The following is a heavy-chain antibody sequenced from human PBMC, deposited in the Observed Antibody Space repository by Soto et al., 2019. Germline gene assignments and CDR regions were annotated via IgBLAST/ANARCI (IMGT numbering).Heavy chain of an antibody. Sequence: SETLSLTCTVSGGSISSYYWSWIRQPPGKGLEWIGYIYYSGSTNYNPSLKSRVTISVDTSKNQFSLKLSSVTAADTAVYYCARVGSGYTNWFDPWGQGTLVTVSS. V-gene: IGHV4-59*01. D-gene: IGHD3-10*01. J-gene: IGHJ5*02. CDR2: IYYSGST. CDR3: ARVGSGYTNWFDP. CDR1: GGSISSYY.